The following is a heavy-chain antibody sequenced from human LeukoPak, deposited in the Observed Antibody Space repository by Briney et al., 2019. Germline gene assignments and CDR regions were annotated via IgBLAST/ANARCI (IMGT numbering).Heavy chain of an antibody. CDR2: IWYDGSNK. J-gene: IGHJ4*02. CDR1: GFTFSSYG. V-gene: IGHV3-33*01. Sequence: GGSLRLSCAASGFTFSSYGMHWVRQAPGKGLEWVAVIWYDGSNKYYADSVKGRFTISRDNSKNTLYLQMSSLRAEDTAVYYCAITVETGGWSDYFDYWGQGTLVTVSS. D-gene: IGHD6-19*01. CDR3: AITVETGGWSDYFDY.